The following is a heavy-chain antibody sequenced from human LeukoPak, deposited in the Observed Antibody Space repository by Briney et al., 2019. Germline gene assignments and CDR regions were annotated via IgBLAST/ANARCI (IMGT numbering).Heavy chain of an antibody. D-gene: IGHD3-3*01. Sequence: ETLSLTCAVSGGSISTNNWWHWVRQAPGKGLEWVSVIYAGDSTYYADSVKGRFIISRDNSKNTVYLQMDSLRAEDTAVYYCARSYTHYDFWSGYTYQNYFDPWGQGTLVTVSS. J-gene: IGHJ5*02. CDR3: ARSYTHYDFWSGYTYQNYFDP. CDR2: IYAGDST. CDR1: GGSISTNN. V-gene: IGHV3-53*01.